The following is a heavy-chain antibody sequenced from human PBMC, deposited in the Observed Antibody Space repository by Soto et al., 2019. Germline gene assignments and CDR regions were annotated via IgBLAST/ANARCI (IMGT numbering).Heavy chain of an antibody. CDR2: IYYSGST. CDR3: ARDQEYYDSSGKEHWFDP. J-gene: IGHJ5*02. V-gene: IGHV4-59*01. Sequence: SETLSLTCTVSGGSISSYYWSWIRQPPGKGLEWIGYIYYSGSTNYNPSLKSRVTISVDTSKNQFSLKLSSVTAADTAVYYCARDQEYYDSSGKEHWFDPWGQGTLVTVSS. CDR1: GGSISSYY. D-gene: IGHD3-22*01.